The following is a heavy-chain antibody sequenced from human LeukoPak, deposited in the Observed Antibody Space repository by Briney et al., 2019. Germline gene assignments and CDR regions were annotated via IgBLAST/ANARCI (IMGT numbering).Heavy chain of an antibody. J-gene: IGHJ4*02. CDR3: AKGHDPFDF. CDR1: GFTFSNAW. D-gene: IGHD1-1*01. V-gene: IGHV3-23*01. CDR2: ISGSGSST. Sequence: GGSLRLSCAASGFTFSNAWMSWVRQAPGKGLEWVSAISGSGSSTSYADSVKGRITISRDNSKNTLYLQMNSLRAEDTAVYYCAKGHDPFDFWGQGTLVTVSS.